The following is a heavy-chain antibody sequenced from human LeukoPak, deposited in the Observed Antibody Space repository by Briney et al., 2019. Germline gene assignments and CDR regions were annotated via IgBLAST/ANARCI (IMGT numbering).Heavy chain of an antibody. V-gene: IGHV4-38-2*01. D-gene: IGHD3-9*01. Sequence: SETLSLTCAVSGYSISSGYYWGWIRQPPGKGLEWIGSIYHSGSTYYNPSLKSRVTISVDTSKKQCPLKLSSVTAADTAVYFCARASDILTGYYRDYFFDYWGQGTLVTVSS. CDR3: ARASDILTGYYRDYFFDY. CDR2: IYHSGST. CDR1: GYSISSGYY. J-gene: IGHJ4*02.